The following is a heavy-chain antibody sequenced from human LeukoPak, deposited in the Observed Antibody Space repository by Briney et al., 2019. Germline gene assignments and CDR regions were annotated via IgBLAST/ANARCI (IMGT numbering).Heavy chain of an antibody. CDR2: ISSSSTTI. CDR3: ARVVYYYDSSGPPDY. V-gene: IGHV3-48*01. CDR1: GFTFSSYS. J-gene: IGHJ4*02. D-gene: IGHD3-22*01. Sequence: GGSLRLSCAASGFTFSSYSMNWVRQAPGKGLEWVSYISSSSTTIYYADSVKGRFTISRDNAKNSLYLQMNSLRAEDTAVYYCARVVYYYDSSGPPDYWGQGTLVTVSS.